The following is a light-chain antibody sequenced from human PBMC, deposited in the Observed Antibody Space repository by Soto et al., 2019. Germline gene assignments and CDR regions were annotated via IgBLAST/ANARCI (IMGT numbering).Light chain of an antibody. CDR1: QTINNN. CDR2: GAS. V-gene: IGKV3-15*01. Sequence: ETVITQSPATLSVSPGEGATLSCRASQTINNNLAWYQQNPGQALRLLIYGASRRATGVPARFSGSGSGTEFTLTISSLQSEDFAVYYCQHYNNGPRFGQGTRWIS. CDR3: QHYNNGPR. J-gene: IGKJ1*01.